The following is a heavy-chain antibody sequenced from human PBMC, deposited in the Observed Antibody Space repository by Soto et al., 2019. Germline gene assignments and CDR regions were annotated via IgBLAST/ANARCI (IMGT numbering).Heavy chain of an antibody. D-gene: IGHD6-19*01. CDR1: GFTFSDYA. CDR2: ISGSGGTT. CDR3: AQVMNSGWYLAY. Sequence: GGSLRLSCAASGFTFSDYAMSWVRQAPGKGLEWVSAISGSGGTTYYADSVKGRFTISRDNSKNTMYLQVNSLRAEDTAIYYCAQVMNSGWYLAYWGQGTLVTVPQ. V-gene: IGHV3-23*01. J-gene: IGHJ4*02.